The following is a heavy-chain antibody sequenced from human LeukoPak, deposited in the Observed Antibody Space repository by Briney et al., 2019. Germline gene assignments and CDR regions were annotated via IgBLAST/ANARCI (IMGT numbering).Heavy chain of an antibody. CDR1: GYSFTSYW. J-gene: IGHJ4*02. Sequence: GESLKISCKGSGYSFTSYWISWVRQMPGKGLEWMGRIDPSDSYTNYSPSFQGHVTISADKSISTAYLQWSSLKASDTAMYYCARHSGSREYNYGLFDYWGQGTLVTVSS. D-gene: IGHD5-18*01. V-gene: IGHV5-10-1*01. CDR2: IDPSDSYT. CDR3: ARHSGSREYNYGLFDY.